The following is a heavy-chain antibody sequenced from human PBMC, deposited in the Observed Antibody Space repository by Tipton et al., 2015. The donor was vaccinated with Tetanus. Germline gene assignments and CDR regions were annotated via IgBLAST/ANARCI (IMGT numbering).Heavy chain of an antibody. J-gene: IGHJ4*02. Sequence: SGAEVKKPGASVKVSCKASGYTLTSYHMHWVRQAPGQGLEWMGIINPIGGSTSYAQKFQGRITMTGDTSTSTVYMDLNSLRSEDPAVFYGAGAGGGGRRINGPAGIDYWGQGTLVTVSS. CDR3: AGAGGGGRRINGPAGIDY. CDR1: GYTLTSYH. V-gene: IGHV1-46*01. D-gene: IGHD1-20*01. CDR2: INPIGGST.